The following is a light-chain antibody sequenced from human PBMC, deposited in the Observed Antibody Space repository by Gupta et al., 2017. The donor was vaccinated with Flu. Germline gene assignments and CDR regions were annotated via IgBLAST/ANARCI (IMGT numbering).Light chain of an antibody. Sequence: SPSTRSASVGDRVTITCRASQSIRSWLAWYQQKPGEAPKLLIYKASHLANGVPSRFSGGGSETEFSLTITSLQPDDSATYYCQQYNRYSAFGGGTKVEIK. CDR2: KAS. CDR3: QQYNRYSA. V-gene: IGKV1-5*03. CDR1: QSIRSW. J-gene: IGKJ4*01.